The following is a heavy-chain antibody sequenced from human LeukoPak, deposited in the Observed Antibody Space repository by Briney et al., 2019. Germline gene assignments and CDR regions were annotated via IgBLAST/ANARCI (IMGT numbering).Heavy chain of an antibody. J-gene: IGHJ4*02. CDR1: GFSFSDHY. CDR3: ARYHHYFDY. V-gene: IGHV3-11*04. CDR2: ITGSSTII. Sequence: PGGYLRLSCVASGFSFSDHYMSWVRRAPGKGLEWLSYITGSSTIIKYADSVRGRFTISRDNAKNSVYLQMNSLRGDDTAIYYCARYHHYFDYWGQGTLVTVSP.